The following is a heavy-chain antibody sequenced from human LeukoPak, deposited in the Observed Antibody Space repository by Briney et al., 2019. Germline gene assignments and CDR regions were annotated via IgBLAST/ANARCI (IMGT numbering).Heavy chain of an antibody. CDR3: AKTTAGNSSGRYPGWPVDY. V-gene: IGHV3-23*01. J-gene: IGHJ4*02. CDR1: GFTFNSYA. D-gene: IGHD6-19*01. Sequence: GGSLRLSCAASGFTFNSYAMTWVRRAPGKGLEWVSHVIGSGGITYYADSVKGRFTISRDNSKNTLYLQMNSLRAEDTAVYYCAKTTAGNSSGRYPGWPVDYWGQGTLVTVSS. CDR2: VIGSGGIT.